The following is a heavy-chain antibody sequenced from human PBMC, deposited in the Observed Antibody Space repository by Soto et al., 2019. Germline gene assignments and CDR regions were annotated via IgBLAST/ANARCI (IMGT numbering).Heavy chain of an antibody. V-gene: IGHV4-34*01. CDR1: GGPFSGYY. D-gene: IGHD3-10*01. Sequence: QVQLQQWGAGLLKPSATLSLTCGVYGGPFSGYYWSWIRQPPGKGLEWIGEINHSGTTNYNPSLKSRVTTSIDTSKNQFSLKLSSVTAADTAVYYCARGRSFYGAGSLNWFDSWGQGTLVTVSS. J-gene: IGHJ5*01. CDR3: ARGRSFYGAGSLNWFDS. CDR2: INHSGTT.